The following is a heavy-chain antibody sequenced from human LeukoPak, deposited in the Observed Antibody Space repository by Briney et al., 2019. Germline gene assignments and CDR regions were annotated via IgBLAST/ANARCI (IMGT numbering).Heavy chain of an antibody. J-gene: IGHJ4*02. CDR3: TTSRGEAVGTAFGSY. Sequence: GGSLRLSCAVSGFTFSNAWMSWVRQAPGKGLEWVGSIKSKTDGGTTDYADPVKGRLTVSRDDSKNTLYLQMNSLKTEDTGVYYCTTSRGEAVGTAFGSYWGQGTLVTVSS. D-gene: IGHD3-10*01. CDR1: GFTFSNAW. V-gene: IGHV3-15*01. CDR2: IKSKTDGGTT.